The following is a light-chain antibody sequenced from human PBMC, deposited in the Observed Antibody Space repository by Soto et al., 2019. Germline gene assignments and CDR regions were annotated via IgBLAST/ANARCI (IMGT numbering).Light chain of an antibody. CDR3: QQFNSYSPGA. CDR2: DAS. V-gene: IGKV1-5*01. CDR1: HNIERC. Sequence: IQMTQSPSTLSASVGDRFTITCRSSHNIERCIAWYQQKPGKAPSLLIFDASTLHSGVPSRFSGSGSGTEFTLTISSLQPDDFATYYCQQFNSYSPGAFGQGTKVDIK. J-gene: IGKJ1*01.